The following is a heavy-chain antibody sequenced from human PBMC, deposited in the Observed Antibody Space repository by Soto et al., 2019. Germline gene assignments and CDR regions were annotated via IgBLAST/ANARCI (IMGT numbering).Heavy chain of an antibody. J-gene: IGHJ4*02. CDR1: GFTVTDNH. CDR3: AREPNSIDY. CDR2: IKPDGGEK. D-gene: IGHD1-7*01. V-gene: IGHV3-7*01. Sequence: GGSLRLSCAGSGFTVTDNHMTWVRQAPGKGLEWVANIKPDGGEKWYMDSVRGRFTISRDNAKNTLYLQMNSLRAEDTAVYYCAREPNSIDYWGQGTLVTVSS.